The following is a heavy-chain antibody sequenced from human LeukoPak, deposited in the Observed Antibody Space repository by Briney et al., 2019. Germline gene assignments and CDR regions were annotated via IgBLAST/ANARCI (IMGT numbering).Heavy chain of an antibody. D-gene: IGHD3-22*01. CDR3: ARGQYYYDSSGYYRY. J-gene: IGHJ4*02. CDR2: ISSSGSTI. V-gene: IGHV3-11*04. Sequence: GGSLRLSCAASGFIFSDYYMSWIRQAPGKGLEWVSYISSSGSTIYYADSVKGRFTISRDNSKNTLYLQMNSLRAEDTAVYYCARGQYYYDSSGYYRYWGQGTLVTVSS. CDR1: GFIFSDYY.